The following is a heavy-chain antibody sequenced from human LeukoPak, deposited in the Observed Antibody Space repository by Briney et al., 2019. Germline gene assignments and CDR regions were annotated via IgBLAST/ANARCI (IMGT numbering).Heavy chain of an antibody. CDR2: IYPADSDT. CDR1: GYIYTSYW. D-gene: IGHD3-10*01. CDR3: ARWSYYYNSGSYEGA. J-gene: IGHJ5*02. Sequence: GESLKISCNSSGYIYTSYWIGWVRQMPGKGLEWMGIIYPADSDTRYSPSFQGQVSISADKSISTVYLQWSSLKASDTAMYYCARWSYYYNSGSYEGAWGQGTLVTVSS. V-gene: IGHV5-51*01.